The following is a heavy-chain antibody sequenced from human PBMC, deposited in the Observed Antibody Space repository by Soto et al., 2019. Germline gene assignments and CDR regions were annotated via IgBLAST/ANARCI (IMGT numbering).Heavy chain of an antibody. CDR3: ARDLRGIAAATFDY. D-gene: IGHD6-13*01. J-gene: IGHJ4*02. CDR1: GFTFSSYA. V-gene: IGHV3-30-3*01. Sequence: QVQLVESGGGVVQPGRSLRLSCAASGFTFSSYAMHWVRQAPGKGLEWVAVISYDGSNKYYADSVKGRFTISRDNSKNPLYRQMNSLRAEDTAVYYCARDLRGIAAATFDYWGQGTLVTVSS. CDR2: ISYDGSNK.